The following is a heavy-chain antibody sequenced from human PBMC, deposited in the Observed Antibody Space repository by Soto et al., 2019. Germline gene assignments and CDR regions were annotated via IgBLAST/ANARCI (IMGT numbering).Heavy chain of an antibody. J-gene: IGHJ4*02. D-gene: IGHD4-17*01. CDR3: ARVGGDDYGDYSDY. CDR2: IIPIFGTA. CDR1: GGTFSSYA. V-gene: IGHV1-69*01. Sequence: QVQLVQSGAEVKKPGSSVKVSCKASGGTFSSYAISWVRQAPGQGLEWMGGIIPIFGTANYAQKFQGRVTMTADESTSTAYMELSSLRSEDTAVYYCARVGGDDYGDYSDYWGQGTLVTVSS.